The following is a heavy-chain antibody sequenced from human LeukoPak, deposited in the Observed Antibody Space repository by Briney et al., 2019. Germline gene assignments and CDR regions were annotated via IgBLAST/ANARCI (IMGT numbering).Heavy chain of an antibody. Sequence: PGGSLRLSCAGSGFIFKKSWMTWVRQAPGKGLEWVSSISSSSSYIYYADSVKGRFTISRDNAKNSLYLQMNSLRAEDTAVYYCARDGEYYSSGHLFPIDYWGQGTLVTVSS. CDR2: ISSSSSYI. CDR3: ARDGEYYSSGHLFPIDY. D-gene: IGHD3-10*01. CDR1: GFIFKKSW. V-gene: IGHV3-21*01. J-gene: IGHJ4*02.